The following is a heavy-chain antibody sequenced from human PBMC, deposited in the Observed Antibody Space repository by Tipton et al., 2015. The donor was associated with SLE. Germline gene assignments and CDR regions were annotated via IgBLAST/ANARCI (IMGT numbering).Heavy chain of an antibody. V-gene: IGHV4-4*07. Sequence: TLSLTCTVSGGSISSYYWSWIRPPAGKGLEWIGRIYTSGRTNYNPSLKSRVTVSVDTSKNQFSLKLSSVTAADTAVYYCARDMVRGTGWFDPWGQGTLVTVSS. CDR1: GGSISSYY. J-gene: IGHJ5*02. CDR2: IYTSGRT. CDR3: ARDMVRGTGWFDP. D-gene: IGHD3-10*01.